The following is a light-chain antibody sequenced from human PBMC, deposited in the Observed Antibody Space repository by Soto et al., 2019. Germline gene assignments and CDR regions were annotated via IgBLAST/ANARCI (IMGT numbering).Light chain of an antibody. V-gene: IGLV2-11*01. Sequence: QSALTQPRSVSGSPGQSVTISCTGTSSDVGGYNYVSWYQHHPGKGTKLIMYDVNQRPSGVPDRFSGSKSGNTASLTISGLQAEDEADYYCCSYAGSYTYVFGTGTKVTVL. CDR3: CSYAGSYTYV. J-gene: IGLJ1*01. CDR2: DVN. CDR1: SSDVGGYNY.